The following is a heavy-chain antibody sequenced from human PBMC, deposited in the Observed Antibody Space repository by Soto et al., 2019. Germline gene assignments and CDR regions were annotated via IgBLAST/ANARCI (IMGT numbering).Heavy chain of an antibody. V-gene: IGHV1-18*01. D-gene: IGHD2-8*01. CDR2: ISGYNGDT. CDR3: AKNGQPPYYYYGLDV. Sequence: QGHLVQSEAEVKKPGASVKVSCKASGYTFTRYGISWVRQAPGQGLEWMGWISGYNGDTNYAQKFQDRVSXTXDXSPXTAYMELRSLTSDDTAIYYCAKNGQPPYYYYGLDVWGQGTKVTVSS. J-gene: IGHJ6*02. CDR1: GYTFTRYG.